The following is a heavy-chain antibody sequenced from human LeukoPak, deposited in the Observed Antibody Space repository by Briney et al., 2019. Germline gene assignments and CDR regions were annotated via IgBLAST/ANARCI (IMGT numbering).Heavy chain of an antibody. D-gene: IGHD5-12*01. CDR1: GFTFSSYS. Sequence: GGSLRLSCAASGFTFSSYSMNWVRQAPGKGLEWVSYISSSSSYTNYADSVKGRFTISRDNAKNSLFLQMNSLRAEDTAVYYCARVLATGGVTYYFDYWGQGTLVTVSS. V-gene: IGHV3-21*05. CDR2: ISSSSSYT. CDR3: ARVLATGGVTYYFDY. J-gene: IGHJ4*02.